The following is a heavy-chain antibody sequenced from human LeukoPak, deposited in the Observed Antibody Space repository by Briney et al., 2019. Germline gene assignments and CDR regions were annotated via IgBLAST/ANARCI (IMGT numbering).Heavy chain of an antibody. CDR3: ARRASGYCSSTSCPGYFDY. Sequence: GESLKISCKGSGYSSTSYWIGWVRQMPGKGLEWMGIIYPGDSDTRYSPSFQGQVTISADKSISTAYLQWSSLKASDTAMYYCARRASGYCSSTSCPGYFDYWGQGTLVTVSS. CDR1: GYSSTSYW. V-gene: IGHV5-51*01. CDR2: IYPGDSDT. D-gene: IGHD2-2*01. J-gene: IGHJ4*02.